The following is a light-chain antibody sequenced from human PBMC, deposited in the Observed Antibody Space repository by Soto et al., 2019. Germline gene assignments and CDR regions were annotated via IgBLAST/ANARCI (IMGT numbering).Light chain of an antibody. Sequence: DIQMTQSPPSLSASVGDRVTITCQASQDISNYLNWYQQKLGKAPKLLIYDASTLETGVSSRFSGSGSETDFTLTISSLQPEDSATYYCQHFDSLPLSFGPGTKVQIK. J-gene: IGKJ3*01. V-gene: IGKV1-33*01. CDR1: QDISNY. CDR2: DAS. CDR3: QHFDSLPLS.